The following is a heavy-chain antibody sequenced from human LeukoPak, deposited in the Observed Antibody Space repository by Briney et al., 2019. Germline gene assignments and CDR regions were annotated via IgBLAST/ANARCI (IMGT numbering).Heavy chain of an antibody. CDR2: ISGSGGST. Sequence: GGSLRLSCAASGFTFSSYAMSWVRQAPGKGLEWVSAISGSGGSTYYADSVKGRFTFSRDNSRNTLYLQMNSLRPEGTAVYYCARGTYYHDSALWGQGTLVTVSS. J-gene: IGHJ4*02. CDR3: ARGTYYHDSAL. D-gene: IGHD3-22*01. CDR1: GFTFSSYA. V-gene: IGHV3-23*01.